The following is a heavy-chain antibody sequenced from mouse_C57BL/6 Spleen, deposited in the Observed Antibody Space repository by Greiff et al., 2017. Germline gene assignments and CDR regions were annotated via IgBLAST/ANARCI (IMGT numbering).Heavy chain of an antibody. CDR3: ARGVGYYGSSYWYFDV. Sequence: VQLQQSGPELVKPGASVKISCKASGYTFTDYYMNWVKQSHGKSLEWIGDINPNNGGTSYNQKFKGKATLTVDKSSSTAYMELRSLTSEDSAVYYCARGVGYYGSSYWYFDVWGTGTTVTVSS. CDR2: INPNNGGT. CDR1: GYTFTDYY. V-gene: IGHV1-26*01. J-gene: IGHJ1*03. D-gene: IGHD1-1*01.